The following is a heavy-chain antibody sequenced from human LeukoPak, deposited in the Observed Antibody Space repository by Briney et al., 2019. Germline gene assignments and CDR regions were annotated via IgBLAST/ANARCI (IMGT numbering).Heavy chain of an antibody. D-gene: IGHD6-19*01. J-gene: IGHJ4*02. V-gene: IGHV3-11*01. Sequence: GGSLRLSCAASRFTFSDYHMSWIRQAPGKGLEWVSYISSSGGTISYADSVKGRFTISRDNSKNTMYLQMSSLRAEDTAVYYCAKAHIGFKDRIAVAAVLDYWGQGSLVTVSS. CDR3: AKAHIGFKDRIAVAAVLDY. CDR1: RFTFSDYH. CDR2: ISSSGGTI.